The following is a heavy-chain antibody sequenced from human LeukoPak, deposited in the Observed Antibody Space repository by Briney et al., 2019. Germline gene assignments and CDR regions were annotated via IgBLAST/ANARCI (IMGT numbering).Heavy chain of an antibody. J-gene: IGHJ6*02. Sequence: GGSVKVSCKASGDSISNFAVSWVRQAPGQGLEWMGGIIPIFGTAVYAQKFQGRVTITADESTSTTYMEMSGLKSEDTAIYYCTTRACDTGGCSSSFYYYYGLHFWGQGTTVSVSS. CDR2: IIPIFGTA. V-gene: IGHV1-69*13. CDR1: GDSISNFA. CDR3: TTRACDTGGCSSSFYYYYGLHF. D-gene: IGHD3-16*01.